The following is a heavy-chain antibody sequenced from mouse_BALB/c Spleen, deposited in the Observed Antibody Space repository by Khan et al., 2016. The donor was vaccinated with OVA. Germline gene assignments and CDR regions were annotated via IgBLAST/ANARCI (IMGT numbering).Heavy chain of an antibody. CDR1: GYTFTSNT. V-gene: IGHV1-4*02. CDR2: INPRSGYT. Sequence: QVQLKQSAAELARPGASVKMSCKASGYTFTSNTMHWVKQRPGQGLEWIGYINPRSGYTEYNQKCKDKTTLTADTSSSTAYMQLSSLTSEDSAVYYCARSRGRYCFDYWGQGTTLTISS. J-gene: IGHJ2*01. CDR3: ARSRGRYCFDY.